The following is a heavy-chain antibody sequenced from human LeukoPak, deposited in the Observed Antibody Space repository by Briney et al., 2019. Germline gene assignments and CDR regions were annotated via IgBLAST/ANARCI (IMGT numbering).Heavy chain of an antibody. D-gene: IGHD3-10*01. Sequence: GASVKVSCKASGGTFSSYAISWVRQAPGQGLEWMGRIIPFLGIANYAQKFQGRVTITADKSTSTAYMELSSLRSEDTAVYYCARDRGLLWFGELPYYYYGMDVWGQGTTVTVSS. CDR3: ARDRGLLWFGELPYYYYGMDV. CDR2: IIPFLGIA. CDR1: GGTFSSYA. J-gene: IGHJ6*02. V-gene: IGHV1-69*04.